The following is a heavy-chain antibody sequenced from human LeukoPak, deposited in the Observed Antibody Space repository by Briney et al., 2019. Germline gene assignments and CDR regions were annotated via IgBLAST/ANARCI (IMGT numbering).Heavy chain of an antibody. CDR3: AKDRSGYSGYDTPHDWSDP. J-gene: IGHJ5*02. Sequence: PGGPLRLSCSASGFTFSIYAMSWVRQAPRKGLEWVSAISGCGGSTYYADSVKGRFISSRDNAKTTLYLQMNSLRAEDTTVYYCAKDRSGYSGYDTPHDWSDPWGQGTLVTVSS. D-gene: IGHD5-12*01. CDR1: GFTFSIYA. V-gene: IGHV3-23*01. CDR2: ISGCGGST.